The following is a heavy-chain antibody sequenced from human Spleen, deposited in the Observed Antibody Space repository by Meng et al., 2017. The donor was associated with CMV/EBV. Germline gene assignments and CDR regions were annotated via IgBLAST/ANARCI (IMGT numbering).Heavy chain of an antibody. CDR1: RYTLSELS. Sequence: VSRYTLSELSMHWVRPAPGKWLECMGGFAPEDGETIYAQKFQSSVTMTEDTSTDTAYMEMSSLRSEDTAVYYCATVLGLRFAYLDPWGQGTLVTVSS. CDR2: FAPEDGET. V-gene: IGHV1-24*01. CDR3: ATVLGLRFAYLDP. D-gene: IGHD3-16*01. J-gene: IGHJ5*02.